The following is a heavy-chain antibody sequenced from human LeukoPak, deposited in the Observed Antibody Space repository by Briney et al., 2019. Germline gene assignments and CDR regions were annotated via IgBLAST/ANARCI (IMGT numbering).Heavy chain of an antibody. J-gene: IGHJ5*02. CDR1: GYTFSSYA. V-gene: IGHV1-2*02. CDR3: ARDGSSWDNWFDP. Sequence: ASVKVSCKASGYTFSSYAISWVRQAPGQGLEWMGWINPNSGGTNYAQKFQGRVTMTRDTSISTAYMELSRLRSDDTAVYYCARDGSSWDNWFDPWGQGTLVTVSS. D-gene: IGHD6-13*01. CDR2: INPNSGGT.